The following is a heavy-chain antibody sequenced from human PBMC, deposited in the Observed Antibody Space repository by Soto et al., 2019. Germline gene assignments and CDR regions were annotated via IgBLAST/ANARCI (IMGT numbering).Heavy chain of an antibody. Sequence: GESLKISCKGSGYSFTSYWIGWVRQMPGKGLEWMGIIYPGDSDTRYSPSFQGQVTISADKSISTAYLQWSSLKASDTAMYYCARPYLSSSSHYYYMDVWGKGTTVTVSS. V-gene: IGHV5-51*01. CDR1: GYSFTSYW. J-gene: IGHJ6*03. CDR3: ARPYLSSSSHYYYMDV. CDR2: IYPGDSDT. D-gene: IGHD6-6*01.